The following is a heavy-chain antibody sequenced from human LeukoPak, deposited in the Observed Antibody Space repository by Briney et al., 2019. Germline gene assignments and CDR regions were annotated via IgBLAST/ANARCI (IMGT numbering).Heavy chain of an antibody. CDR3: ARGSRGGYSCGLNWFDP. CDR1: GGSFSGYY. Sequence: TSETLSLTCAVYGGSFSGYYWSWIRQPPGKGLEWIGEINHSGSTNYNPSLKSRVTISVDTSKNQFSLKLSSVAAADTAVYYCARGSRGGYSCGLNWFDPWGQGTLVTVSS. CDR2: INHSGST. J-gene: IGHJ5*02. V-gene: IGHV4-34*01. D-gene: IGHD5-18*01.